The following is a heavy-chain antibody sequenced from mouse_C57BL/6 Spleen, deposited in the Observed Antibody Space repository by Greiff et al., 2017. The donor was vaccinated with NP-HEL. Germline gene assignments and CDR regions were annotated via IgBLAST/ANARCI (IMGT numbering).Heavy chain of an antibody. Sequence: EVKLMESGPGLVKPSQSLSLTCSVTGYSITSGYYWNWIRQFPGNKLEWMGYISYDGSNNYNPSLKNRISITRDTSKNQFFLKLNSVTTEDTATYYCASARGRLDYWGQGTTLTVSS. CDR3: ASARGRLDY. CDR2: ISYDGSN. J-gene: IGHJ2*01. CDR1: GYSITSGYY. V-gene: IGHV3-6*01.